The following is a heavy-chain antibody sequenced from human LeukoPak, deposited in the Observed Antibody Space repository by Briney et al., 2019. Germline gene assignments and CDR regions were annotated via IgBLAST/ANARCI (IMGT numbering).Heavy chain of an antibody. CDR3: ARATTVRLDY. CDR1: GYTFTSYD. J-gene: IGHJ4*02. Sequence: ASVKVPCKASGYTFTSYDINWVRQATGQGLEWMGWMNPNSGNTGYAQKFQGRVTITRNTSISTAYMELSSLRSEDTAVYYGARATTVRLDYWGQGTLVTVSS. D-gene: IGHD4-17*01. V-gene: IGHV1-8*03. CDR2: MNPNSGNT.